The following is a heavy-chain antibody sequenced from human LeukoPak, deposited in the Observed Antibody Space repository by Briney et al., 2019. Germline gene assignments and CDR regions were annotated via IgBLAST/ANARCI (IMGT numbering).Heavy chain of an antibody. J-gene: IGHJ3*02. D-gene: IGHD3-22*01. CDR1: GFTFSSYG. CDR3: ANGRRYDRLSGAFDI. CDR2: ISYDGSNK. V-gene: IGHV3-30*18. Sequence: HPGRSLRLSCAATGFTFSSYGMHWVRQAPGKGLEWVAVISYDGSNKYYADSVKGRFTISRDNSKNTLYLQMNSLRAEDTAVYYCANGRRYDRLSGAFDIWGQGTMVTVSS.